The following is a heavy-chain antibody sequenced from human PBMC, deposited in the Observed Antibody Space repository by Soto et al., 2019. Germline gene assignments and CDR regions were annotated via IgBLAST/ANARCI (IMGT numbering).Heavy chain of an antibody. Sequence: SGSTVSSNYMSWVRQAPGKGLEWVSAISGSGGSTYYADSVKGRFTISRDNSKNTLYLQMNSLRAEDTAVYYCAKDPYITMVRGVITPFDYWGQGTLVTVSS. V-gene: IGHV3-23*01. CDR3: AKDPYITMVRGVITPFDY. CDR2: ISGSGGST. J-gene: IGHJ4*02. D-gene: IGHD3-10*01. CDR1: GSTVSSNY.